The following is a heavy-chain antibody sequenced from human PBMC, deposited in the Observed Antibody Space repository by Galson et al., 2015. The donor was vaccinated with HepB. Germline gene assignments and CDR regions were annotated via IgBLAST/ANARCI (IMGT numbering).Heavy chain of an antibody. CDR3: AREIGYLVPAVGARRYYYYGMDV. CDR1: GYTFTNYG. J-gene: IGHJ6*02. Sequence: VKVSCKASGYTFTNYGNTWLRQAPGQGLEWMAWISAYNGITKYTQNFQGRVSMTTDTSTNTAYMELRSLSSDDTAVYYCAREIGYLVPAVGARRYYYYGMDVWGQGTTVTVSS. D-gene: IGHD2-2*01. V-gene: IGHV1-18*04. CDR2: ISAYNGIT.